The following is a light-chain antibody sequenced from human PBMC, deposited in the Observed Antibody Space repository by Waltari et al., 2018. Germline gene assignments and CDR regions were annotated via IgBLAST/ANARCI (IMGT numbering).Light chain of an antibody. CDR2: GAS. Sequence: EIVLTQSPGTLSLSPEARATLSCRASQSVSSSYLAWYQQKPGQAPRLLIYGASSRATGIPDRFSGSGSGTDFTLTISRLEPEDFAVYYCQQYGSSLLTFGGGTKVEIK. CDR3: QQYGSSLLT. V-gene: IGKV3-20*01. CDR1: QSVSSSY. J-gene: IGKJ4*01.